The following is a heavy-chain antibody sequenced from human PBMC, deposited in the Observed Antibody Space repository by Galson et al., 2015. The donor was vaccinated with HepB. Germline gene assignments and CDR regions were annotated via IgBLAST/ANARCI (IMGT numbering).Heavy chain of an antibody. D-gene: IGHD3/OR15-3a*01. V-gene: IGHV3-13*01. J-gene: IGHJ6*04. CDR1: GFTFSSYD. CDR2: IGTAGDT. Sequence: SLRLSCAASGFTFSSYDVHWVRQATGKGLEWVSAIGTAGDTYYPGSVKGRFTISRENAKNSLYLQMNSLRAGDTAVYYCARVGLGLRQGALDVWGKGTTVTVSS. CDR3: ARVGLGLRQGALDV.